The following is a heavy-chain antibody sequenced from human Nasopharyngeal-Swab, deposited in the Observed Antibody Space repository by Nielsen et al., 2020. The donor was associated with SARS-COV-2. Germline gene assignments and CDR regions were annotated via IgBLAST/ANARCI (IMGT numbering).Heavy chain of an antibody. Sequence: CAVCGGSFSGYYWSWIRQPPGKGLEWIGEINHSGSTNYNPSLKSRVTISVDTSKNQFSLKLSSVTAADTAVYYCARGLNGGHWGQGTLVTVSS. J-gene: IGHJ4*02. V-gene: IGHV4-34*01. CDR3: ARGLNGGH. CDR1: GGSFSGYY. CDR2: INHSGST. D-gene: IGHD3-16*01.